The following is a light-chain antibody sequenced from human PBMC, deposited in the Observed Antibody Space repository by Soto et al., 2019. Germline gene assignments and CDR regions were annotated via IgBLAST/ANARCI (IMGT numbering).Light chain of an antibody. V-gene: IGLV1-47*01. CDR1: GSNIGSNY. Sequence: QSALTQPPSASGTPGQRVTISCSGSGSNIGSNYVYWYQHLPGTAPKLLIYRNNQRPSGVPDRFSGSKSGTSTSLAISGLRSEDEADYYCATWDDSLSGVVFGGGTKLTVL. CDR2: RNN. J-gene: IGLJ2*01. CDR3: ATWDDSLSGVV.